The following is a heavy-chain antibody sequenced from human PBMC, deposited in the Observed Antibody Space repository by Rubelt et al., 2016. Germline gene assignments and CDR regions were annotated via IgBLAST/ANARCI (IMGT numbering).Heavy chain of an antibody. Sequence: AGFTFSSYSMNWVRQAPGKGLEWVSSIRSSSTIYYADSVKGRFTISRDNAKNSLYLQMNSLRAEDTAVYYCARFLHRPRAHTVTTGDYWGQGTLVTVSS. CDR1: GFTFSSYS. V-gene: IGHV3-21*01. J-gene: IGHJ4*02. D-gene: IGHD4-17*01. CDR2: IRSSSTI. CDR3: ARFLHRPRAHTVTTGDY.